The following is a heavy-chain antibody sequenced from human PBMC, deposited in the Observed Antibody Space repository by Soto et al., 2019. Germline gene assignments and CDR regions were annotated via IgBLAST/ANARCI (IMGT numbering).Heavy chain of an antibody. CDR2: IIPIFGTA. D-gene: IGHD2-2*01. CDR1: GGTFSSYA. CDR3: TTYDIVVVPAVTIIPYYSYGMDV. V-gene: IGHV1-69*12. J-gene: IGHJ6*02. Sequence: QVQLVQSGAEVKKPGSSVKVSCKASGGTFSSYAISWVRQAPGQGLEWMGGIIPIFGTANYAQKFQGRVTITADESTSTAYMELSSLISEDTAVYYCTTYDIVVVPAVTIIPYYSYGMDVWGHGTTVTVSS.